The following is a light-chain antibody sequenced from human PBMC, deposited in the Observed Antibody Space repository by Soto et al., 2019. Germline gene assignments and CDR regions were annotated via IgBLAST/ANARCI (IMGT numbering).Light chain of an antibody. CDR3: AAWDDSLSGAV. J-gene: IGLJ7*01. CDR1: RSNIGSSN. V-gene: IGLV1-47*01. CDR2: KDS. Sequence: QSALTQPPSASGTPGQRVTISCSGSRSNIGSSNVYWYQQLPGTAPKLLIYKDSQRPSWVPDRFSGSKSGTSASLAISGLRSEDEAGYYCAAWDDSLSGAVFGGGTQLTVL.